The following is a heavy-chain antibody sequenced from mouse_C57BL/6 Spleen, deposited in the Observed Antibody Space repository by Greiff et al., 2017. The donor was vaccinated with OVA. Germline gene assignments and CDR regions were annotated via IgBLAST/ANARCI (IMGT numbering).Heavy chain of an antibody. J-gene: IGHJ2*01. V-gene: IGHV1-15*01. CDR2: IDPETGGT. CDR3: TRALNWDGDY. D-gene: IGHD4-1*01. Sequence: QVQLQQSGAELVRPGASVTLSCKASGYTFTDYEMHWVKQTPVHGLEWIGAIDPETGGTAYNQKFKGKAILTADKSSSTAYMDLRSLTSEDSAVYYCTRALNWDGDYWGQGSTLTVSS. CDR1: GYTFTDYE.